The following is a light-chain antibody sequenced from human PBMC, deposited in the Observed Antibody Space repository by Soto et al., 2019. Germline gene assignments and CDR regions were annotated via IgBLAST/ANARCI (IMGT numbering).Light chain of an antibody. Sequence: QSALTQPPSASGSPGQSVAISCTGTSSDVGGYNYVSWYQQHPGKAPKLLIYDNNKRPSGIPDRFSGSKSGTSATLGITGLQTGDEADYYCGTWDSSLSVAVFGGGTQLTVL. J-gene: IGLJ7*01. CDR3: GTWDSSLSVAV. V-gene: IGLV1-51*01. CDR1: SSDVGGYNY. CDR2: DNN.